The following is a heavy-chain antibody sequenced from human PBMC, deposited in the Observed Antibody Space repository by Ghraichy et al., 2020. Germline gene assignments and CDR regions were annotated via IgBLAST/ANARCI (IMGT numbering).Heavy chain of an antibody. CDR2: VKHSGSS. J-gene: IGHJ6*02. CDR1: GGSFSGHY. D-gene: IGHD6-13*01. V-gene: IGHV4-34*01. CDR3: ARRRAATGINRNYYYYGVDV. Sequence: SETLSLTCAVYGGSFSGHYWNWIRQPPGKGLDWIGEVKHSGSSNYNPSLKSRATISVDTSKNQISLKLNFVTAADTAVYYCARRRAATGINRNYYYYGVDVWGQGTTVTVSS.